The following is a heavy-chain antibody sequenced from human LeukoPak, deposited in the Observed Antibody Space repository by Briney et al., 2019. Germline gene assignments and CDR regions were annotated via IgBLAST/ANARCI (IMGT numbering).Heavy chain of an antibody. V-gene: IGHV1-18*01. CDR3: TRDFDNPENACPSTSCIDV. J-gene: IGHJ6*02. CDR2: ISTSSGNT. CDR1: GGTFSSYA. D-gene: IGHD2-2*01. Sequence: ASVKVSCKASGGTFSSYAISWVRQAPGQGLEWMGWISTSSGNTNYAQKFQGRLTMTTDTSTSTAYMELRSLRSDDTAVYYCTRDFDNPENACPSTSCIDVWGQGTTVTVSS.